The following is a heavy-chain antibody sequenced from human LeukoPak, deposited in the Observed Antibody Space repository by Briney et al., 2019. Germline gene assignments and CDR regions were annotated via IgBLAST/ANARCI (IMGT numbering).Heavy chain of an antibody. J-gene: IGHJ5*02. V-gene: IGHV4-59*01. Sequence: PSETLSLTCSASCVPISGYYWSWIRQPPGKGQEWIGYLYYSGSTNYNPSLESRVTISVDTSKNQFSLKLSSVTAADTAVYYCARDEDSAYGSGSYLSWGQGTLVTVSS. CDR2: LYYSGST. D-gene: IGHD3-10*01. CDR1: CVPISGYY. CDR3: ARDEDSAYGSGSYLS.